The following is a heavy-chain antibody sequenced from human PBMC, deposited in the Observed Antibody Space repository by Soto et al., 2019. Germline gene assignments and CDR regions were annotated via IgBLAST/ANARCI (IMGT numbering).Heavy chain of an antibody. J-gene: IGHJ6*02. CDR3: AILPVIAVAGTLDYYGMDV. Sequence: PGGSLRLSCAASGFTFSSYGMHWVRQAPGKGLEWVTVIWYNGSNKYYADSVKGRFTISRDNSKNTLYLQMNSLRAEDTAVYYCAILPVIAVAGTLDYYGMDVWGQGTTVTVSS. CDR1: GFTFSSYG. CDR2: IWYNGSNK. D-gene: IGHD6-19*01. V-gene: IGHV3-33*01.